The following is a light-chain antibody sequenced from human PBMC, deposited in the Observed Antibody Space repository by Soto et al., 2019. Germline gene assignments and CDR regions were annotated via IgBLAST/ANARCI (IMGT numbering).Light chain of an antibody. CDR3: QQYGSLSWT. CDR2: GAS. J-gene: IGKJ1*01. V-gene: IGKV3-20*01. CDR1: QSVSSSY. Sequence: EIVLTQSPGTLSLSPGERATLSCRASQSVSSSYLAWYQQKPGQAPRLLIYGASSRATGIPDRFSGSGSGTDLTLTIRSLEPEDFAVYYCQQYGSLSWTFGQGTKVEIK.